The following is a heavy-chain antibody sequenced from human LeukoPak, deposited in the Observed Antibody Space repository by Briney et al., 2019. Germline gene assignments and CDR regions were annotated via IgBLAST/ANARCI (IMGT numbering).Heavy chain of an antibody. Sequence: GGSLRLSCAASGFTFSDNSVTWVRQAPGKGREGGSYIARSTDIIYYADSVRGRFTISRDSARNSLYLQMNSLRDEDTAVYYCARIIPSYGAIDYWGQGSLVTVSS. CDR2: IARSTDII. D-gene: IGHD4-17*01. CDR1: GFTFSDNS. V-gene: IGHV3-48*02. CDR3: ARIIPSYGAIDY. J-gene: IGHJ4*02.